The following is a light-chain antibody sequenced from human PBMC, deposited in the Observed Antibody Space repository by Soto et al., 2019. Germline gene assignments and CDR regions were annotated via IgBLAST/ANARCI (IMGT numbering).Light chain of an antibody. Sequence: EIVMTQSPLSLPVTPGETASISCRSSQSLLHSNGYNYLHWYLQKPGQSPQPLIYLGSNRASGVPGRFSGSGSGTDFTLKISRVEAEDVGVYHCMQALQTPLTFGGGTKVEIK. CDR3: MQALQTPLT. CDR1: QSLLHSNGYNY. CDR2: LGS. V-gene: IGKV2-28*01. J-gene: IGKJ4*01.